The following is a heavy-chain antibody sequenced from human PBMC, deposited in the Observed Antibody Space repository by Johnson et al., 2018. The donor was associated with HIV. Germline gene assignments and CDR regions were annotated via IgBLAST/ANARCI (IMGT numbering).Heavy chain of an antibody. J-gene: IGHJ3*02. CDR2: INVDGREK. D-gene: IGHD1-26*01. CDR3: AKDQLVGATYAAFDI. V-gene: IGHV3-7*01. Sequence: VQLVESGGGLVQPGGSLRLSCTASGFTFSDFRMRWVSQAPGRGLEWVANINVDGREKYYSDYVKGRLTISRDNYKNTLYLQMTSLRPEDTAVYYCAKDQLVGATYAAFDIWGQGTMVTVSS. CDR1: GFTFSDFR.